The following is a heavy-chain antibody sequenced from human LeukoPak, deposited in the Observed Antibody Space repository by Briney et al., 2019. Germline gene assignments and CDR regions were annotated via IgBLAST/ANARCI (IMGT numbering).Heavy chain of an antibody. D-gene: IGHD2-2*01. CDR2: IRYDGSNK. V-gene: IGHV3-30*02. CDR3: AKDHCSSTSCFDFDY. CDR1: GFTFSNYG. Sequence: GRSLRLSCAASGFTFSNYGMHWVRQAPGKGLEWVAFIRYDGSNKYYADSVKGRFTISRDNSKNTLYLQMNSLRAEDTAVYYCAKDHCSSTSCFDFDYWGQGTLVTVSS. J-gene: IGHJ4*02.